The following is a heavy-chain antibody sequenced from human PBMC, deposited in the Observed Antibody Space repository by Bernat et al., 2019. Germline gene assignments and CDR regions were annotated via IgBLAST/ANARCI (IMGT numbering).Heavy chain of an antibody. V-gene: IGHV3-7*03. CDR2: IKQDGSEK. Sequence: EVQLVESGGGFIQTGGSLRLSCAASGFIFSNYWMTWVRQAPGKGLEWVANIKQDGSEKYYVDSVKGRFTISRDNAKNSLYLQMNSLRAEDTAVYYCARVGYQLLSSGAFDIWGQGTMVTVSS. D-gene: IGHD2-2*01. CDR1: GFIFSNYW. J-gene: IGHJ3*02. CDR3: ARVGYQLLSSGAFDI.